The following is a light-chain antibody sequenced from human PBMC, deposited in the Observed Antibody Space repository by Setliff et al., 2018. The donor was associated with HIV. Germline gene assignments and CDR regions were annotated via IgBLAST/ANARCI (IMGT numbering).Light chain of an antibody. Sequence: QSALTQPASLSGSLGQSITISCTGTSSDVGSYDLVSWYQQLPRKAPKCMIYDVIKRPSGISNRFSGSKAGRTASLTISGLHPGDEADYYCCSYAGRTTLLFGGGT. CDR3: CSYAGRTTLL. V-gene: IGLV2-23*02. CDR2: DVI. J-gene: IGLJ2*01. CDR1: SSDVGSYDL.